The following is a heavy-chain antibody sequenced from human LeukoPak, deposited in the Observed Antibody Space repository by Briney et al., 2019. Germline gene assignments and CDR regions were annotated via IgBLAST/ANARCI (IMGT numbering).Heavy chain of an antibody. J-gene: IGHJ4*02. CDR2: INPNSGDT. CDR1: GYTFTGYH. D-gene: IGHD2-2*01. CDR3: ARDYCSSTSCLFDY. V-gene: IGHV1-2*06. Sequence: ASVKVSCKASGYTFTGYHMHWVRQAPGQGLEWMGRINPNSGDTNYAQKFQGRVTMTRDTSISTAYMELSRLRSDDAAVYYCARDYCSSTSCLFDYWGQGTLVTVSS.